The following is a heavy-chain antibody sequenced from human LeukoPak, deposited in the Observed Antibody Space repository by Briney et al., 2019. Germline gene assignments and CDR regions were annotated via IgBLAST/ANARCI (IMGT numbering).Heavy chain of an antibody. CDR1: GYTFTSYY. J-gene: IGHJ5*02. D-gene: IGHD3-22*01. Sequence: GASVKVSCKASGYTFTSYYMHWVRQAPGQGLEWMGWINPNSGGTNYAQKFQGRVTMTRDTSISTAYMELSRLRSDDTAVYYCARDEDYYDSSGYYLRWFDPWGQGTLVTVSS. CDR2: INPNSGGT. V-gene: IGHV1-2*02. CDR3: ARDEDYYDSSGYYLRWFDP.